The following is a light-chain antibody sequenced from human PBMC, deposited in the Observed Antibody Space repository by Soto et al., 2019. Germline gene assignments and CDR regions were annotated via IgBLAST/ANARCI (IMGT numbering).Light chain of an antibody. J-gene: IGKJ1*01. CDR2: KAT. CDR3: RQYSAFPWT. CDR1: QDISAW. Sequence: DIQMTQSPSTLSASVGDIVTITCRASQDISAWLAWYQQKPGKPPKLVIYKATALETGGPSGFSGSGSGTEFTLTISSRQADDFTAYYCRQYSAFPWTFGQGTKVEI. V-gene: IGKV1-5*03.